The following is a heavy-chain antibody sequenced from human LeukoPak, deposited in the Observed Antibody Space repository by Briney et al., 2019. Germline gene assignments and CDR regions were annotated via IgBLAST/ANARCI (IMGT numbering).Heavy chain of an antibody. Sequence: SVKVPCKASGGTFSSYAISWVRQAPGQGLEWMGGIIPIFGTANYAQKFQGRVTITADESTSTAYMELSSLRSEDTAVYYCARAGYSSSWYRSDAFDIWGQGTMVTVSS. CDR1: GGTFSSYA. CDR3: ARAGYSSSWYRSDAFDI. V-gene: IGHV1-69*13. CDR2: IIPIFGTA. D-gene: IGHD6-13*01. J-gene: IGHJ3*02.